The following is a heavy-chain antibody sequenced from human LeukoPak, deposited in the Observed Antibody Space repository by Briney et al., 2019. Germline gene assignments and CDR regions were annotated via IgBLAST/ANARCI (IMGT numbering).Heavy chain of an antibody. V-gene: IGHV3-23*01. D-gene: IGHD4-23*01. CDR2: ISGSDGST. J-gene: IGHJ4*02. Sequence: GGSLRLSCAASGFTFSRNSMTWVRQAPGKGLEWVSAISGSDGSTYYADSVKGRFTISRDNSKNTLYLQMNSLRAEDTAVYYCAKWDRDYGGSHYLDYWGQGTLVTVSA. CDR3: AKWDRDYGGSHYLDY. CDR1: GFTFSRNS.